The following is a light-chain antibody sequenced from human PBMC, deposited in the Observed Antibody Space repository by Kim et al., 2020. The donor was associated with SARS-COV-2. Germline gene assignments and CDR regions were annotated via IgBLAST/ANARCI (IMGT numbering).Light chain of an antibody. CDR1: SSNIGNNA. Sequence: RQRVTISCSGSSSNIGNNAVNWYQQLPGKAPKLLIYYDDLLPSGVSDRFSGSNSGASASLAISGLQSEDEADYYCAAWDDSLNGPVFGGGTQLTVL. V-gene: IGLV1-36*01. J-gene: IGLJ3*02. CDR3: AAWDDSLNGPV. CDR2: YDD.